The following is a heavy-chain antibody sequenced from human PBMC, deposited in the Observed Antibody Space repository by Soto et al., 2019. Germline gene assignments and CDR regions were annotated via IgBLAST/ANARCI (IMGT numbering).Heavy chain of an antibody. CDR2: INPKSRGT. J-gene: IGHJ5*02. CDR3: ARVTLRAGNWFDP. Sequence: ASVKVSCKASGYTFTDYFIHWVRQAPGQGFEWMGWINPKSRGTTYAQKFQGRVTMTRDTSNTTAYMELRGLRSDDTAIYYCARVTLRAGNWFDPWGQGTLVTV. V-gene: IGHV1-2*02. CDR1: GYTFTDYF.